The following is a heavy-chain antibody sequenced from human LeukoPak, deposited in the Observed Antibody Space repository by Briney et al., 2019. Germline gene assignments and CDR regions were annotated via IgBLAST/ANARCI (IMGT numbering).Heavy chain of an antibody. D-gene: IGHD3-10*01. CDR2: ISGSGST. V-gene: IGHV4-4*07. J-gene: IGHJ3*02. Sequence: SETLSLTCSVSGDSISYFYWSWIRQAAGKGLEWIGRISGSGSTDYNASLKSRVTMSVDTSKNQLSLKVISVTAADTAVYYCARRGDIWGQGRMVTVSS. CDR3: ARRGDI. CDR1: GDSISYFY.